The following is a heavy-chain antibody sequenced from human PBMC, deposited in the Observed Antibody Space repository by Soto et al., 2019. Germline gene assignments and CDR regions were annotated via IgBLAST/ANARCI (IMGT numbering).Heavy chain of an antibody. CDR1: GFTFSNYN. D-gene: IGHD3-16*01. CDR3: ARAPGNTYQYFDY. V-gene: IGHV3-48*01. J-gene: IGHJ4*02. CDR2: ISSSTSII. Sequence: GGSLRLSCAASGFTFSNYNMNWVRQAPGKGLEWVSYISSSTSIIYYADSVKGRFTISRDNARNSLHLQMNSLRAEDTAVYYCARAPGNTYQYFDYWGQGTLVTVSS.